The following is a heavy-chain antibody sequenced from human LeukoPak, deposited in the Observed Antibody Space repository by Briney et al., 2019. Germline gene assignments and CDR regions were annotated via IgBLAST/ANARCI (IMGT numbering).Heavy chain of an antibody. Sequence: GGPLRLSCEASGFTFSNYWMHWVRQAPGKGLMWVSQISTDGSQTFYADSVKGRFTISRDNAKNTLFLQMDSLRPEDTAVYYCVRSLRSADFWGQGTLVTVSS. J-gene: IGHJ4*02. CDR2: ISTDGSQT. CDR1: GFTFSNYW. V-gene: IGHV3-74*01. CDR3: VRSLRSADF.